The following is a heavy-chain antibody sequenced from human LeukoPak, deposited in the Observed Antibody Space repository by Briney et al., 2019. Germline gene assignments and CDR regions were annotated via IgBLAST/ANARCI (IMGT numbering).Heavy chain of an antibody. Sequence: GGSLRLSCAASGFTFSNSWMHWVCQAPEKGLEWVADIKCDGSEKCYVDSVKGRLTISRDNAKNSLYLQVNSLRAEDMTVYYCVRGVGSSTSCYVRAFDIWGQGTMVSVPS. D-gene: IGHD2-2*01. J-gene: IGHJ3*02. CDR1: GFTFSNSW. CDR3: VRGVGSSTSCYVRAFDI. V-gene: IGHV3-52*01. CDR2: IKCDGSEK.